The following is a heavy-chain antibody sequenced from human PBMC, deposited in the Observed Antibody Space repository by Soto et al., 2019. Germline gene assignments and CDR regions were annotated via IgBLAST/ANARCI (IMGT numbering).Heavy chain of an antibody. CDR1: GFTFSSYA. V-gene: IGHV3-30-3*01. Sequence: LRLSCAASGFTFSSYAMHWVRQAPGKGLEWVAVISYDGSNKYYADSVKGRFTISRDNSKNTLYLQMNSLRAEDTAVYYCARDYYGSGSYPGPYWGQGTLVTVSS. CDR3: ARDYYGSGSYPGPY. CDR2: ISYDGSNK. J-gene: IGHJ4*02. D-gene: IGHD3-10*01.